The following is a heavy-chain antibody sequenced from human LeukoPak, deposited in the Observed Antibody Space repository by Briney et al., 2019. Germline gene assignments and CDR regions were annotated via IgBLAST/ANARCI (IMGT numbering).Heavy chain of an antibody. J-gene: IGHJ4*02. D-gene: IGHD4-17*01. CDR2: IKQDGSEK. CDR1: GFTFTTSS. CDR3: ARGLRGPDY. V-gene: IGHV3-7*04. Sequence: GGSLRLSCAASGFTFTTSSMNWARQAPGKGLEWVANIKQDGSEKYYVDSVKGRFTTSRDNAKNSLYLQMNSLRAEDTAVYYCARGLRGPDYWGQGTLVTVSS.